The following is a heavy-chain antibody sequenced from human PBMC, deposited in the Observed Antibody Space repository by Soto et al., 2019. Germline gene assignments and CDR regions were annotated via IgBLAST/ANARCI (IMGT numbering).Heavy chain of an antibody. CDR2: IYTSGST. D-gene: IGHD3-3*01. V-gene: IGHV4-4*07. CDR1: GGSISSYY. Sequence: SETLSLTCTVSGGSISSYYWSWIRQPAGKGLEWIGRIYTSGSTNYNPSLKSRVTMSVDTSKNQFSLKLSSVTAADTAVYYCARGPLIDFWSGYYSHYGMDVWGQGTTVTVSS. CDR3: ARGPLIDFWSGYYSHYGMDV. J-gene: IGHJ6*02.